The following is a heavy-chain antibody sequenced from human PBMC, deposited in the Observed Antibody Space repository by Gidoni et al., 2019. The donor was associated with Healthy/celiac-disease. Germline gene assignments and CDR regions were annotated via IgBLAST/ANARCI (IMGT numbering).Heavy chain of an antibody. Sequence: EVQLVESGGGLVQLGGSLRLSCSASVSTFSSYEMNWVRQAPGKGLEWVSYISSSGSTIYYADSVKGRFTISRDNAKNSLYLQMNSLRAEDTAVYYCARDRDREQQLNWFDPWGQGTLVTVSS. CDR3: ARDRDREQQLNWFDP. CDR1: VSTFSSYE. J-gene: IGHJ5*02. D-gene: IGHD6-13*01. CDR2: ISSSGSTI. V-gene: IGHV3-48*03.